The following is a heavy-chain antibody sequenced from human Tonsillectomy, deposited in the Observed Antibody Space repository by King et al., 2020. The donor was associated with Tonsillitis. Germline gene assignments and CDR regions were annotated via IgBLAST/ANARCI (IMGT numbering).Heavy chain of an antibody. D-gene: IGHD3-10*01. J-gene: IGHJ4*02. V-gene: IGHV4-34*01. CDR2: INHSGST. Sequence: VQLQQWGAGLLKSSETLSLTCAVYGGSFSGYYWTWIRQPPGKGLEWIGEINHSGSTNYNPSLKCRVTISVDMSKNRFSLKLSSVTAADTAVYYCARDGGYYVSGTYQYYWGQGTLVTVSS. CDR3: ARDGGYYVSGTYQYY. CDR1: GGSFSGYY.